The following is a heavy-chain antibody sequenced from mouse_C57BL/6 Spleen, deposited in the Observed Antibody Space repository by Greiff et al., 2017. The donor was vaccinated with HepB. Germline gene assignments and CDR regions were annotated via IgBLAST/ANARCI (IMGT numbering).Heavy chain of an antibody. D-gene: IGHD2-4*01. CDR2: IDPEDGDT. CDR3: AIDYDGAWFAY. V-gene: IGHV14-2*01. J-gene: IGHJ3*01. Sequence: EVQLQQSGAELVKPGASVKLSCTASGFNIKDYYMHWVKQRTEQGLEWIGRIDPEDGDTKYAPKFQGKATITADTSSNTAYLQLSSLTSEDTAVYYCAIDYDGAWFAYWGQGTLVTVSA. CDR1: GFNIKDYY.